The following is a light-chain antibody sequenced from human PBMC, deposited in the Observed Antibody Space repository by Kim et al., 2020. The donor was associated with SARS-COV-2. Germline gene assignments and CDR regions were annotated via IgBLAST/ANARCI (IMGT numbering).Light chain of an antibody. Sequence: DIQMTQSRSSVSASVGDRVTVTCRASQYIDRYLAWYQQKPGKPPKLLIYAASSLQSGVPSRFSGSGSGTDFTLTISSLQPEDFATYFCQHANSFPLTFGQGTRLEIK. V-gene: IGKV1-12*01. CDR2: AAS. CDR1: QYIDRY. J-gene: IGKJ5*01. CDR3: QHANSFPLT.